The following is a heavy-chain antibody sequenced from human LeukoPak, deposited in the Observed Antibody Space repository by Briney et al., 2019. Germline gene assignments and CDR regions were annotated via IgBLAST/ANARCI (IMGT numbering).Heavy chain of an antibody. CDR1: GFTFDDCA. D-gene: IGHD1-26*01. CDR3: AKGGASEEGARHAFDI. Sequence: PGGSLSLYCAACGFTFDDCAMQWLRQAPGQGLEWVSLITYDGGSSLYAVSVKVRFTISRDNSKETLYLQMHSLRGEDTALYYCAKGGASEEGARHAFDIWGQGTMVTVSS. CDR2: ITYDGGSS. J-gene: IGHJ3*02. V-gene: IGHV3-43D*03.